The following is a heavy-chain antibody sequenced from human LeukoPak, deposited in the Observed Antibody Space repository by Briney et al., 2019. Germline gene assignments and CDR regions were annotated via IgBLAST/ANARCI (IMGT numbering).Heavy chain of an antibody. D-gene: IGHD6-13*01. CDR1: GFTFSSYG. V-gene: IGHV3-30*18. CDR2: ISYDGGNK. J-gene: IGHJ6*02. Sequence: GRSLRLSCAASGFTFSSYGMHWVRQAPGKGLEWVAVISYDGGNKYYVDSVKGRFTISRGNSKNTLYLQMNSLRGEDTAVFYCAKDNGKYSSSWSYYGMDVWGQGTTVTVSS. CDR3: AKDNGKYSSSWSYYGMDV.